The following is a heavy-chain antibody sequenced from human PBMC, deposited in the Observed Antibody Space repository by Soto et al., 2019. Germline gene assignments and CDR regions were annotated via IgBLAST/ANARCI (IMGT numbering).Heavy chain of an antibody. J-gene: IGHJ3*02. CDR1: GGFVSSGNYY. V-gene: IGHV4-61*01. Sequence: SETLSLTCAVYGGFVSSGNYYWSWIRQPTGKGLEWIGEMSHSGGTHFNPSLKSRVTISVDTSKNQFSLKMSSVTAADTALYYCARAERGPPTTVVDALDIWGPGTMVTVS. D-gene: IGHD1-1*01. CDR3: ARAERGPPTTVVDALDI. CDR2: MSHSGGT.